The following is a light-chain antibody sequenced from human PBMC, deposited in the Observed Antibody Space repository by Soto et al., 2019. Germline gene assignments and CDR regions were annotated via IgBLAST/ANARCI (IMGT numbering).Light chain of an antibody. CDR3: QQYGSSPRT. CDR1: ESVTSSC. CDR2: GAS. J-gene: IGKJ1*01. Sequence: DIVLTQSPATLSLSPGERATLSCTASESVTSSCLAWYQQKPGQAPRLLIYGASARATGIPARVSGSGSGTEFTLTISSLQSEDFAVYYCQQYGSSPRTFGQGTKVAI. V-gene: IGKV3-20*01.